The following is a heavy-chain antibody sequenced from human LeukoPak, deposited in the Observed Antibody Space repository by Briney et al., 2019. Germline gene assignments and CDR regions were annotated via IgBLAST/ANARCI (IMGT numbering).Heavy chain of an antibody. J-gene: IGHJ4*02. CDR3: ARGVVYYRLDF. V-gene: IGHV1-2*02. Sequence: GASVKVSCKASGYTLTDYYIHWVRQAPGQGLEWMGWTNPTSGDTNYAQRFQGRVTMTRDTSTSTAYMELSGLRFDDTAIYYCARGVVYYRLDFWGQGALVAVSS. CDR2: TNPTSGDT. D-gene: IGHD3-22*01. CDR1: GYTLTDYY.